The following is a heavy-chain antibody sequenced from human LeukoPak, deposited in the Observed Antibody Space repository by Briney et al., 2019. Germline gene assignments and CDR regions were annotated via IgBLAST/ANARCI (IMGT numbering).Heavy chain of an antibody. D-gene: IGHD6-13*01. J-gene: IGHJ4*02. CDR1: GGSISSYY. V-gene: IGHV4-59*08. Sequence: PSETVSLTCTVSGGSISSYYWSWIRQPPGKGLEWIGYIYYSGSTNYNPSLKSRVTISVDTSKNQLSLKLSSVTAADTAVYYCARHWETSSWYVDYWGQGTLVTVSA. CDR3: ARHWETSSWYVDY. CDR2: IYYSGST.